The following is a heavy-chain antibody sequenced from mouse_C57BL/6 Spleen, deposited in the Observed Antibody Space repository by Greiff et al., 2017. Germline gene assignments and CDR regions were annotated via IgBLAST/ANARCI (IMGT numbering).Heavy chain of an antibody. Sequence: VQGVESGPGLVQPSQSLSITCTVSGFSLTSYGVHWVRQSPGKGLEWLGVIWSGGSTDYNAAFISRLSISKDNSKSQVFFKMNSLQADDTAIYYCARNPHYGSSPYWYFDVWGTGTTVTVSS. J-gene: IGHJ1*03. CDR1: GFSLTSYG. CDR2: IWSGGST. D-gene: IGHD1-1*01. V-gene: IGHV2-2*01. CDR3: ARNPHYGSSPYWYFDV.